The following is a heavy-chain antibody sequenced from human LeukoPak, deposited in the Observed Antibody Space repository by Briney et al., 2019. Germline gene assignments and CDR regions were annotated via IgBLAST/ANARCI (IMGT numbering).Heavy chain of an antibody. CDR3: ARASSPLHNYYSDY. Sequence: SETLSLTCTVSGGSISSHYWSWIRQPPGKGLEWIAYIYYSGSTNYNPSLKSRVTISVDTSKNQFSLKLSSVTAADTAVYYCARASSPLHNYYSDYWGQGTLVTVSS. D-gene: IGHD6-13*01. J-gene: IGHJ4*02. V-gene: IGHV4-59*11. CDR1: GGSISSHY. CDR2: IYYSGST.